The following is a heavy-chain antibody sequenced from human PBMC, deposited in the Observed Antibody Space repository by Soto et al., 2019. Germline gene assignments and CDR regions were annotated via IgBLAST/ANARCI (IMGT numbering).Heavy chain of an antibody. J-gene: IGHJ3*02. D-gene: IGHD1-26*01. Sequence: LSLTCAVSGGSISSGGYSWSWIRQPPGKGLEWIGYMYHSGSTYYNPSLKSRVTISIDRSKNQFSLKLSSVTAADTAVYYCASRYYVLDAFDIWGQGTMVTVSS. CDR3: ASRYYVLDAFDI. CDR2: MYHSGST. CDR1: GGSISSGGYS. V-gene: IGHV4-30-2*01.